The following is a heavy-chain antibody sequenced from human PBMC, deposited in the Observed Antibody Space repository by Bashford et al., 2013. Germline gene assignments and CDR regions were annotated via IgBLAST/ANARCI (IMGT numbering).Heavy chain of an antibody. CDR3: ARDWGGYQYGMDV. CDR2: IWYDGSNK. J-gene: IGHJ6*02. D-gene: IGHD2-21*01. Sequence: GGSLRLSCAASGFTFSSYGMHWVRQAPGKGLEWVAVIWYDGSNKYYADSVKGRFTISRDNSKNSLYLQMNSLRAEDTAVYYCARDWGGYQYGMDVWGQGTTVTVSS. V-gene: IGHV3-33*01. CDR1: GFTFSSYG.